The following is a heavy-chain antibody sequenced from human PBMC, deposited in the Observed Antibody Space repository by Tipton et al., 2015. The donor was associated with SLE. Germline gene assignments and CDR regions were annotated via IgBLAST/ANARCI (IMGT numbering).Heavy chain of an antibody. CDR2: ISGSGGST. CDR1: GFTFSSYA. V-gene: IGHV3-23*01. Sequence: SLRLSCAASGFTFSSYAMSWVRQAPGKGLEGVSAISGSGGSTYYAESVKGRFTISRDNSKNTLYLQMNSLRAEDTAVYYCAALGYCSGGSCKTSWGQGTLVTVSS. D-gene: IGHD2-15*01. CDR3: AALGYCSGGSCKTS. J-gene: IGHJ5*02.